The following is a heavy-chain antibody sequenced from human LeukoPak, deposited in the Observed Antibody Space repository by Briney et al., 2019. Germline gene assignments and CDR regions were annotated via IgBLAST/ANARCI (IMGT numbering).Heavy chain of an antibody. J-gene: IGHJ6*02. D-gene: IGHD2-2*01. CDR1: GYTFTSYD. CDR2: MNPNSGNT. CDR3: ATDPGEIVPAAKGPRGDYCYGMDV. V-gene: IGHV1-8*02. Sequence: GASVKVSCKASGYTFTSYDINWVRQATGQGLEWMGWMNPNSGNTGYAQKFQGRVTMTEDTSTDTAYMELNSLRSDDTAVYYCATDPGEIVPAAKGPRGDYCYGMDVWGQGTTVTVSS.